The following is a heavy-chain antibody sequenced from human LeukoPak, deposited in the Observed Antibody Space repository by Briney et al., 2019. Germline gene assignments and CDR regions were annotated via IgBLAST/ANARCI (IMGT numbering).Heavy chain of an antibody. CDR3: ARQKEEMATLSYFDY. V-gene: IGHV4-39*01. D-gene: IGHD5-24*01. CDR1: GGSISSSSYY. J-gene: IGHJ4*02. Sequence: SETLSLTCTVSGGSISSSSYYWGWIRQPPGKGLEWIGRIYYSGSTYYNPSLKSRVTISVDTSKNQFSLKLSSVTAADTAVYYCARQKEEMATLSYFDYWGQGTLVTVSS. CDR2: IYYSGST.